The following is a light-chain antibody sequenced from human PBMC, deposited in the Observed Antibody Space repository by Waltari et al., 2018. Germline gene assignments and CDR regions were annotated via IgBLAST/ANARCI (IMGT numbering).Light chain of an antibody. CDR3: QQYFSVPLT. J-gene: IGKJ4*01. Sequence: IQMTQSPSSLSGFVGDRVTISCRASQDITNALAWYQHKLGRAPKLLIYATSKLEGGVPARFSGLGSGTTYTLTIDSLQSDDSASYFCQQYFSVPLTFGGGSKIEI. V-gene: IGKV1-NL1*01. CDR2: ATS. CDR1: QDITNA.